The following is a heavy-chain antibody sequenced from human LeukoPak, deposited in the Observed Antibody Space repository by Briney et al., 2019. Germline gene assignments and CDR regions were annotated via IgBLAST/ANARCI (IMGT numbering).Heavy chain of an antibody. CDR2: IYYSGST. J-gene: IGHJ4*02. CDR3: ARDATGGSGRFDY. D-gene: IGHD3-10*01. V-gene: IGHV4-30-4*01. CDR1: GGSIGSGDYY. Sequence: SETLSLTCTVSGGSIGSGDYYWNWIRQPPGKGLEWIGYIYYSGSTYYNPSLKSRVTISVDTSKNQFSLKLSSVTAADTAVYYCARDATGGSGRFDYWGQGTLVTVSS.